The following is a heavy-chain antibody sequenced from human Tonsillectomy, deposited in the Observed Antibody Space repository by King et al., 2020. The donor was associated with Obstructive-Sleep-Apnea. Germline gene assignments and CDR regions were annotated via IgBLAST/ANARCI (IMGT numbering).Heavy chain of an antibody. CDR3: AKDIILRFFDPKSYYGMDV. Sequence: VQLVESGGGLLQPGRSLRLSCAASGVTFDDYAMHWVRQAPGKGLEWVSGISWNSGSLGYAASVKGRFTISRDNAKNSLYLQMNSLRPEDTALYYCAKDIILRFFDPKSYYGMDVWGQGTTVTVSS. CDR1: GVTFDDYA. J-gene: IGHJ6*02. CDR2: ISWNSGSL. V-gene: IGHV3-9*01. D-gene: IGHD3-9*01.